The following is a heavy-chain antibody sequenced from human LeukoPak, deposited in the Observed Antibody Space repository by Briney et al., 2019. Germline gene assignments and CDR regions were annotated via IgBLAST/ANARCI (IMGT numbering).Heavy chain of an antibody. CDR3: ARDYYYDSSGYSAY. Sequence: PGGSLRLSCAASGFTFSDYYMSWIRQAPGKGLEWVSYISSSGSTIYYADSVKGRFTISRDNAENSLYLQMNSLRAEDTAVYYCARDYYYDSSGYSAYWGQGTLVTVSS. J-gene: IGHJ4*02. CDR1: GFTFSDYY. CDR2: ISSSGSTI. D-gene: IGHD3-22*01. V-gene: IGHV3-11*01.